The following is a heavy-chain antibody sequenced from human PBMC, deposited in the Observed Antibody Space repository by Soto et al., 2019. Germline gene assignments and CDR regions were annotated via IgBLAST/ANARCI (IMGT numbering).Heavy chain of an antibody. CDR2: IKQDGSEK. CDR1: GFTFSSYW. J-gene: IGHJ4*02. D-gene: IGHD2-15*01. Sequence: GGSLRLSCAASGFTFSSYWMSWVRQAPGKGLEWVANIKQDGSEKYYVDSVKGRFTISRDNAKNSLYLQMNSLRAEDTAVYYCARAGPLLGYCSGGSCWGQGTLDTVSS. V-gene: IGHV3-7*04. CDR3: ARAGPLLGYCSGGSC.